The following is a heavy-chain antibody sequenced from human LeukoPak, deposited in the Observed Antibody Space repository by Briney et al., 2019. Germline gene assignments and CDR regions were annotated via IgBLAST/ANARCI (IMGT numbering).Heavy chain of an antibody. CDR2: ISGNGGGA. J-gene: IGHJ4*02. D-gene: IGHD6-19*01. V-gene: IGHV3-23*01. CDR1: GFTFSSYA. Sequence: PGGSLRLSCAASGFTFSSYAMNWVRQAPGKGLEWVSAISGNGGGAYYADSVKGRFTISRDNSKNTLYLQMNGLRAEDTAVYYCAKLSNSGGWYETNWGQGALVTVSS. CDR3: AKLSNSGGWYETN.